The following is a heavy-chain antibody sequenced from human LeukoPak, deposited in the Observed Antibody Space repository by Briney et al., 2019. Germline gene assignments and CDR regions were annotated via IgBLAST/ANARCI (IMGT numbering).Heavy chain of an antibody. CDR3: ASGLLLLLRHTTEYSPY. J-gene: IGHJ4*02. Sequence: GRSLRLSCAASGFTFSSFGMNWVRQAPGKGLEWVSYISSNSSTKYYADSVKGRFTISRDNSKNSLYLQMNSLRAEDTAVYYLASGLLLLLRHTTEYSPYWGQGTLVSVPS. CDR2: ISSNSSTK. D-gene: IGHD3-10*01. CDR1: GFTFSSFG. V-gene: IGHV3-48*01.